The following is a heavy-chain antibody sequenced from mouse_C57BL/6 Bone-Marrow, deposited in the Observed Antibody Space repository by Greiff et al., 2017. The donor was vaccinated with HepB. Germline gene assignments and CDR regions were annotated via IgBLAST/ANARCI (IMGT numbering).Heavy chain of an antibody. D-gene: IGHD1-1*02. Sequence: EVMLVESGEGLVKPGGSLKLSCAASGFTFSSYAMSWVRQTPETRLEWVAYISSGGDYIYYADTVKGRITISRDNARNTLYLQMSSLKSEDTAMYYCTRVYGLFAYWGQGTLVTVSA. CDR3: TRVYGLFAY. J-gene: IGHJ3*01. V-gene: IGHV5-9-1*02. CDR1: GFTFSSYA. CDR2: ISSGGDYI.